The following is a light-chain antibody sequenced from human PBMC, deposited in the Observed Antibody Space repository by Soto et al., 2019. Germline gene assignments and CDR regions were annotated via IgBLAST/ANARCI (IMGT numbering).Light chain of an antibody. V-gene: IGKV3-11*01. J-gene: IGKJ2*01. CDR2: DAS. Sequence: EIVLTQSPATLSLSPGERATLSCRASQSVSSYLAWYQQKPGQAPRLLIYDASNRATGIPARFSGSGSGKDFTLTISSLEPEDFAVYYCQQRSNWGYTFGQGTKLEIK. CDR1: QSVSSY. CDR3: QQRSNWGYT.